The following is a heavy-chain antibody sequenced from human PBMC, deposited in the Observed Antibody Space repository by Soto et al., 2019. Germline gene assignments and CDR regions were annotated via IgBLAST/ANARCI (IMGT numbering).Heavy chain of an antibody. CDR3: ARDSTSQIYGSGWYESLLMRSPEDY. D-gene: IGHD6-19*01. Sequence: ASVKVSCRAAGYTFTSYYMHWVRQAPGQGLEWMGIINPSGGSTSYAQKFQGRVTMTRDTSTSTVYMELSSLRSEDTAVYYCARDSTSQIYGSGWYESLLMRSPEDYWGRG. CDR1: GYTFTSYY. CDR2: INPSGGST. V-gene: IGHV1-46*01. J-gene: IGHJ4*02.